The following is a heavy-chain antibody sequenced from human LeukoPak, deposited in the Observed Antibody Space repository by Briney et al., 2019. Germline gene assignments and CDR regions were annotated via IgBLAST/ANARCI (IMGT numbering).Heavy chain of an antibody. CDR3: ARDHNWGFDC. V-gene: IGHV3-23*01. CDR1: GFTFSDCA. CDR2: IGSDDNK. Sequence: GGSLRLSCAASGFTFSDCAMTWVRQAPGKGLEWVSSIGSDDNKHYSESVKGRFAISRDNSKKTLFLQMNSLRDEDTAVYYCARDHNWGFDCWGQGILVTVSS. D-gene: IGHD7-27*01. J-gene: IGHJ4*02.